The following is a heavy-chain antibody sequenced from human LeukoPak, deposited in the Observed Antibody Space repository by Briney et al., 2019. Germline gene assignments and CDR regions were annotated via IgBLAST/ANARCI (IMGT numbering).Heavy chain of an antibody. Sequence: SETLSLTCTVSGGSVSSGSYYWSWIRQPPGKGLEWIGYIYYSGSTNYNPSPKSRVTISVDTSKNQFSLKLSSVTAADTAVYYCARVTAWGSGMDVWGQGTTVTVSS. J-gene: IGHJ6*02. D-gene: IGHD5-18*01. CDR3: ARVTAWGSGMDV. CDR2: IYYSGST. CDR1: GGSVSSGSYY. V-gene: IGHV4-61*01.